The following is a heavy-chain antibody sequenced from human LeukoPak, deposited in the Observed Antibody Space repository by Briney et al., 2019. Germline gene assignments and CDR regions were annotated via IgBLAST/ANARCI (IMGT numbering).Heavy chain of an antibody. J-gene: IGHJ5*02. D-gene: IGHD2-21*01. Sequence: GGSLRLSCAASGFTFSSYAMSWVRQAPGKGLEWVSAISGSGGSTYYADSVKGRFTISRDNSKNTLYLQMNSLRAEDTAVYYCAKERHYCGGDCYSRWFDPWGQGTLVTVPS. CDR1: GFTFSSYA. CDR3: AKERHYCGGDCYSRWFDP. V-gene: IGHV3-23*01. CDR2: ISGSGGST.